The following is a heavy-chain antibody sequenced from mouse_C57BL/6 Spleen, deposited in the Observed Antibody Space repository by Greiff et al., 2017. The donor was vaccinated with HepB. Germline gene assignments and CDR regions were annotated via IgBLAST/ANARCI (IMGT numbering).Heavy chain of an antibody. J-gene: IGHJ2*01. CDR1: GYAFTNYL. CDR3: ARDGRVVAHFDY. Sequence: QVQLKESGAELVRPGTSVKVSCKVSGYAFTNYLIEWVKQRPGQGLEWIGVINPGSGGTNYNEKFKGKATLTADKSSTTAYLQLSRLTSEDSAVYFCARDGRVVAHFDYWGQGTTLTVSS. CDR2: INPGSGGT. V-gene: IGHV1-54*01. D-gene: IGHD1-1*01.